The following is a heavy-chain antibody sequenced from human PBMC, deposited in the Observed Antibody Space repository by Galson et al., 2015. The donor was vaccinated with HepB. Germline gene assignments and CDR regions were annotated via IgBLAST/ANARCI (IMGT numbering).Heavy chain of an antibody. D-gene: IGHD1-7*01. Sequence: SLRLSCAASGFTFSSYGMHWVRQAPGKGLEWVAVISYEGSNKYYADSVKGRFTISRDNSKNTLYLQMNSLRAEDTAVYYCAKDDTRTFDYWGQGTLVTVSS. CDR3: AKDDTRTFDY. J-gene: IGHJ4*02. CDR2: ISYEGSNK. CDR1: GFTFSSYG. V-gene: IGHV3-30*18.